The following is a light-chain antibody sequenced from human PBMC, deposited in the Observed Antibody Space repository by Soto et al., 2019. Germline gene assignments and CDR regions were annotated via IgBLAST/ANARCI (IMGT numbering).Light chain of an antibody. V-gene: IGLV8-61*01. CDR2: STN. Sequence: QTVVTQEPSFSVSPGRTVTLTCGLSSGSVSTSYYPSWYQQTPGQAPRTLIYSTNTRSSGVPDRFSGSILGNKAALTITGAKADAESAYYCVLYMGSGIWVFGGGTKLTVL. J-gene: IGLJ3*02. CDR1: SGSVSTSYY. CDR3: VLYMGSGIWV.